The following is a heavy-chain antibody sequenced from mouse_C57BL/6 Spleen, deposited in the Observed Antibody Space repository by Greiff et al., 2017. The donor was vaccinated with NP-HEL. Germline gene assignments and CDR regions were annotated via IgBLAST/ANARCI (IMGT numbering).Heavy chain of an antibody. D-gene: IGHD2-4*01. J-gene: IGHJ3*01. Sequence: QVQLKQSGAELVKPGASVKLSCKASGYTFTSYWMHWVKQRPGQGLEWIGMIHPNSGSTNYNEKFKSKATLTVDKSSSTAYMQLSSLTSEDSAVYYGARGRAYDYDWFAYWGQGTLVTVSA. V-gene: IGHV1-64*01. CDR2: IHPNSGST. CDR1: GYTFTSYW. CDR3: ARGRAYDYDWFAY.